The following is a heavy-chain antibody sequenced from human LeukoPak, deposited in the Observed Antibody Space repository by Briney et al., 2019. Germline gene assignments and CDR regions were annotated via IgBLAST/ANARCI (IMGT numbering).Heavy chain of an antibody. J-gene: IGHJ4*02. CDR1: GGSVSRGSYY. CDR2: IYYSGTT. Sequence: SETLSLTCTVSGGSVSRGSYYWSWIRQPPGKGLEWIGYIYYSGTTNYNPSLKSRVTISVDTSKNQFSLRLSSVTAADTAVYYCARDAVTVNSYYFDYWGQGTLVTVSS. D-gene: IGHD4-11*01. V-gene: IGHV4-61*01. CDR3: ARDAVTVNSYYFDY.